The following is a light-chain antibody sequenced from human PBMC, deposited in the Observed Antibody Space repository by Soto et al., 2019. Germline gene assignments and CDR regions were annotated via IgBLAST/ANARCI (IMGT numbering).Light chain of an antibody. CDR1: QDITNY. CDR2: DAS. Sequence: DIQMTQSPSSLSASVGDRVTITCQASQDITNYLNWYQQKPGEAPKLLIYDASNLETGVPSRLSGSGSGTDFTFTISSLQPEDIATYYCLQYDISPVFGPGTKVDIK. CDR3: LQYDISPV. J-gene: IGKJ3*01. V-gene: IGKV1-33*01.